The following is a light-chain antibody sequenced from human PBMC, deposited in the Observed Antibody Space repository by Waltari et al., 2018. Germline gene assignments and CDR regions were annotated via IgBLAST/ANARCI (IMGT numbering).Light chain of an antibody. CDR3: AAWDNSLSAWV. CDR2: KNS. V-gene: IGLV1-47*01. J-gene: IGLJ3*02. Sequence: QSLLTQPPSASGTPGQRVTISCSGSSSNLGSNPVYWYQHLPGTAPKVRIYKNSQRPSGVPDRFSGSTSGTSASLAMSGLRSEDEGDYYCAAWDNSLSAWVFGGGTKLTVL. CDR1: SSNLGSNP.